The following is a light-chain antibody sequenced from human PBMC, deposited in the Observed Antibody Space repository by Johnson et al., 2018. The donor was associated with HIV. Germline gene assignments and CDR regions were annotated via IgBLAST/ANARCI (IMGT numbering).Light chain of an antibody. Sequence: QSVLTQPPSVSAASGQRVDISCSGSSSNIENNYLSWYQQLPHTAPRLLISDTNKRPSGIPDRFSGSKSGASSPLDLPGLQTGVEADDYCGTWDNSLNVYVFGTGTKV. CDR3: GTWDNSLNVYV. J-gene: IGLJ1*01. CDR2: DTN. CDR1: SSNIENNY. V-gene: IGLV1-51*01.